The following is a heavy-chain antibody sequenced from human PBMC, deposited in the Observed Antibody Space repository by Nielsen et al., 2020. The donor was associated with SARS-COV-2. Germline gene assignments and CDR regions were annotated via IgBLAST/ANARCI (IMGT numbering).Heavy chain of an antibody. V-gene: IGHV3-9*01. J-gene: IGHJ4*02. CDR3: AKADTMVRGVSDY. D-gene: IGHD3-10*01. Sequence: GGSLRLSCAASGFTFDDYAMHWVRQAPGKGLEWVSGISWNSGSIGYADSVEGRFTISRDNAKNSLYLQMNSLRAEDTALYYCAKADTMVRGVSDYWGQGTLVTVSS. CDR2: ISWNSGSI. CDR1: GFTFDDYA.